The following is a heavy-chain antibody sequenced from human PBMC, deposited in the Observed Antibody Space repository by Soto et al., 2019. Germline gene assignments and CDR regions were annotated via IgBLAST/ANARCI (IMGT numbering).Heavy chain of an antibody. Sequence: PGESLKISCQGTGYRLTSHWIGWVRQMPGKGLEWMGTIYPSDSDTIYSPSFQGQVTFSVDKSISTAYLQWSSLKASDTAIYYCARSSVVVIPAALAMDVWGRGTTVTVSS. CDR2: IYPSDSDT. CDR3: ARSSVVVIPAALAMDV. CDR1: GYRLTSHW. J-gene: IGHJ6*02. D-gene: IGHD2-2*01. V-gene: IGHV5-51*01.